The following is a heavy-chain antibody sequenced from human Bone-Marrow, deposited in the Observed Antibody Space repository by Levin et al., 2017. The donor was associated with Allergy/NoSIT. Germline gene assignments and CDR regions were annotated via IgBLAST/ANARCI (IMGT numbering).Heavy chain of an antibody. CDR2: FNAEHGET. V-gene: IGHV1-24*01. Sequence: GASVKVSCKVFGYTLNELSMHWVRQAPGKGLEWMGGFNAEHGETIYAQKFQGRVTMTEDTSTDTAYMELSSLSSEDTAVYYCATAPLWFGDFITNYHYAMDVWGQGTTVTVSS. J-gene: IGHJ6*02. CDR1: GYTLNELS. CDR3: ATAPLWFGDFITNYHYAMDV. D-gene: IGHD3-10*01.